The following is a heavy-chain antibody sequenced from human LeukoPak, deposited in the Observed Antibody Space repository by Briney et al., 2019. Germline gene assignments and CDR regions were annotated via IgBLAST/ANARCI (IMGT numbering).Heavy chain of an antibody. D-gene: IGHD3-22*01. J-gene: IGHJ6*03. CDR2: IYYSGST. CDR3: ARAYRSDDSSGYLYYYYYYMDV. V-gene: IGHV4-59*01. CDR1: GGSISSYY. Sequence: PSETLSLTCTVSGGSISSYYWSWIRQPPGKGLEWIWYIYYSGSTNYNPSLKSRVTISVDTSKNQFSLKLSSVTAADTAVCYCARAYRSDDSSGYLYYYYYYMDVWGKGTTVTISS.